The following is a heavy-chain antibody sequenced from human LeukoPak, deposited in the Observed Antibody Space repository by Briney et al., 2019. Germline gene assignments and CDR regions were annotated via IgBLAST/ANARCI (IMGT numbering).Heavy chain of an antibody. D-gene: IGHD4-17*01. CDR3: ARVATVTTLHFDY. Sequence: GASVKVSCKASGYTFNDYQMHWVRQAPGQGLEWMGWINPNSGGTNYAQKFQGRVTMTRDTSISTAYMELSRLRSDDTAVYYCARVATVTTLHFDYWGQGTLVTVSS. J-gene: IGHJ4*02. CDR1: GYTFNDYQ. CDR2: INPNSGGT. V-gene: IGHV1-2*02.